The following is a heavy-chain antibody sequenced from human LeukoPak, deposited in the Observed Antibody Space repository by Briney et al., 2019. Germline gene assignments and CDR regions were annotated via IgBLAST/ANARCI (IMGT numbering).Heavy chain of an antibody. CDR3: ARRRRELIPPWYYFDY. D-gene: IGHD1-26*01. Sequence: SETLSLTCAVYGGSFSGYYWSWIRQPPGKGLEWIGSIYYSGSTYYNPSLKSRVTISVDTSKNQFSLKLSSVTAADTAVYYCARRRRELIPPWYYFDYWGQGTLVTVSS. V-gene: IGHV4-34*01. CDR1: GGSFSGYY. J-gene: IGHJ4*02. CDR2: IYYSGST.